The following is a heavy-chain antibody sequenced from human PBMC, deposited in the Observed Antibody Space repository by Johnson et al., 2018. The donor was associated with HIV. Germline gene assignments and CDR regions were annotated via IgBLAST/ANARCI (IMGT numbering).Heavy chain of an antibody. CDR2: ISSSGSTI. D-gene: IGHD6-19*01. V-gene: IGHV3-11*04. Sequence: LVESGGGVVQPGRSLRLSCAASGFIFSDYAMHWVRPAPGKGLEWVSYISSSGSTIYYADSVKGRFTISRDNAKNSLYLQMNSLRPEETAVYYCARDHGWSRGWLFDAFDIWGQGTMVTVSS. CDR3: ARDHGWSRGWLFDAFDI. J-gene: IGHJ3*02. CDR1: GFIFSDYA.